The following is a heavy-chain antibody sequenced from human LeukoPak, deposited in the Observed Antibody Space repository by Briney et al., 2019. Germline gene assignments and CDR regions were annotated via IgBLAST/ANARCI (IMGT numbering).Heavy chain of an antibody. D-gene: IGHD5-24*01. V-gene: IGHV3-74*01. Sequence: GGSLRLSCEASGFTFRSYWMHWVHQAPGKGLVWVSRINGDGSSTSYADSVKGRFTISRDNSKNTLYLQMNSLRAEDTAVYYCAKEGRWLQLGYYFDYWGQGTLVTVSS. CDR2: INGDGSST. J-gene: IGHJ4*02. CDR1: GFTFRSYW. CDR3: AKEGRWLQLGYYFDY.